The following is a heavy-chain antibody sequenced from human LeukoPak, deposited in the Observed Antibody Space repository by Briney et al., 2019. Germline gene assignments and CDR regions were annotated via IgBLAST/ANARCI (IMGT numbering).Heavy chain of an antibody. Sequence: GESLRLSCAASGFTFSSYAMYWVRQAPGKGLEWVSGISGSGGSTYYADSVKGRFTISRDNSKNTVYLQMNSLRAEDTAVYYCAKTTAGYSSGRYPGWPVDYWGQGTLVTVSS. CDR2: ISGSGGST. CDR3: AKTTAGYSSGRYPGWPVDY. J-gene: IGHJ4*02. CDR1: GFTFSSYA. D-gene: IGHD6-19*01. V-gene: IGHV3-23*01.